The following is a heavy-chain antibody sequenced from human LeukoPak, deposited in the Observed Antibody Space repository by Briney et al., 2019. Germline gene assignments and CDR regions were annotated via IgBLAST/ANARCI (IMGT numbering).Heavy chain of an antibody. CDR3: AGAREPLLYTYYFDY. CDR1: GGSISSFY. CDR2: IYYSGST. J-gene: IGHJ4*02. Sequence: PSETLSLTCTVSGGSISSFYWSWIRQPPGKALEWIGYIYYSGSTNYNPSLKSRVTISVDTSKNQFSLKLSSVTAADTAVYYCAGAREPLLYTYYFDYWGQGTLVTVSS. V-gene: IGHV4-59*08. D-gene: IGHD2-2*02.